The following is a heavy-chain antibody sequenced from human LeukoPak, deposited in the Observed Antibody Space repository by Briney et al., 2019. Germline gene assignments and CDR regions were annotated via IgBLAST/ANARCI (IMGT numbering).Heavy chain of an antibody. D-gene: IGHD4-11*01. CDR3: ASRFTYYSNYRYYYYYMDV. CDR2: IIPIFGTA. V-gene: IGHV1-69*01. CDR1: GGTFSSYA. Sequence: SVKVSCKASGGTFSSYAISWVRQAPGQGLEWMGGIIPIFGTANYAQKFQGRVTITAGESTSTAYMELSSLRSEDTAVYYCASRFTYYSNYRYYYYYMDVWGKGTTVTVSS. J-gene: IGHJ6*03.